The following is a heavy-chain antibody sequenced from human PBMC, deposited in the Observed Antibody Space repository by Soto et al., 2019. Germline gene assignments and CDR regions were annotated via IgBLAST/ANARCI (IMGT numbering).Heavy chain of an antibody. CDR2: INAYNGNT. Sequence: ASVKVSCKASHYIFTSYGLTWVRRAPGQGLEWMGWINAYNGNTTYAQNFQGRLTMTTDTSTSTAYLEVRSLTSDDTAVYYCARSSSAAGTFDIWG. CDR3: ARSSSAAGTFDI. J-gene: IGHJ3*02. CDR1: HYIFTSYG. D-gene: IGHD2-2*01. V-gene: IGHV1-18*04.